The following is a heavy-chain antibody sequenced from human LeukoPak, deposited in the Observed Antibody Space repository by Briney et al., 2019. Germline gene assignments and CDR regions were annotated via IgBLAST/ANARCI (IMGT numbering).Heavy chain of an antibody. V-gene: IGHV1-69*04. J-gene: IGHJ1*01. D-gene: IGHD2-15*01. Sequence: ASVKVSCKASGGTFSSYAISWVRQAPGQGLEWMGRIIPILGIANYAQKFQGRVTITADKSTSTAYMKLSSLRSEDTAVYYCARAPREYCSGGSCYGYFQHWGQGTLVTVSS. CDR1: GGTFSSYA. CDR3: ARAPREYCSGGSCYGYFQH. CDR2: IIPILGIA.